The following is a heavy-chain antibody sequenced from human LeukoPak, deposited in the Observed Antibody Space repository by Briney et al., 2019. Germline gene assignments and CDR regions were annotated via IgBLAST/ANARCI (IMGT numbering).Heavy chain of an antibody. CDR3: ARFYSNSLYFDS. V-gene: IGHV4-61*08. CDR2: IYYSGST. CDR1: GGSISSGGYY. D-gene: IGHD4-11*01. J-gene: IGHJ4*02. Sequence: PSETLSLTCTVSGGSISSGGYYWSWIRQHPGKGLEWIGYIYYSGSTNYNPSLKSRVTISVDTSKNQLSLKLSSVTAADTAVYYCARFYSNSLYFDSWGQGTLVTVSS.